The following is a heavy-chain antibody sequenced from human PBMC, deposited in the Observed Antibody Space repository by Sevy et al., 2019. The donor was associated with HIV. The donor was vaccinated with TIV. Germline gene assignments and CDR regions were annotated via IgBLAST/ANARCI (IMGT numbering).Heavy chain of an antibody. V-gene: IGHV3-30-3*01. CDR3: AREGGDCSGGSCYLTYYYYGMDV. D-gene: IGHD2-15*01. CDR1: GFTFSSYA. CDR2: ISYDGSNK. J-gene: IGHJ6*02. Sequence: GGSLRLSCAASGFTFSSYAMHWVRQAPGKGLEWVAVISYDGSNKYYADSVKGRFTISRDNSKNTLYLQMNSLRAEDTAVYYCAREGGDCSGGSCYLTYYYYGMDVWGQGTRVTVSS.